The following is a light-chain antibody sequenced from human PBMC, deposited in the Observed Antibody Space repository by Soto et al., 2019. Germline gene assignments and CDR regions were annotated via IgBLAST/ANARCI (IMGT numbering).Light chain of an antibody. Sequence: ENILTQFPVTLSLSAGERATLSCRASQTVNGHLAWYQQRPGQTPRLLIYDASTRATGVPSKFSGSGSGTDFTLTINTLEPEDSAIYYCQQRSDRPLTFGGGTNVEI. CDR1: QTVNGH. CDR3: QQRSDRPLT. J-gene: IGKJ4*01. CDR2: DAS. V-gene: IGKV3-11*01.